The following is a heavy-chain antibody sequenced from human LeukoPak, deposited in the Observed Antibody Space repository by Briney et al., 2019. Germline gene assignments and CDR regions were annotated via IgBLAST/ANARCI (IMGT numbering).Heavy chain of an antibody. CDR3: ARAYRLTSPRGFDP. CDR1: GGFISGYY. D-gene: IGHD3-16*02. CDR2: IFYTGDT. Sequence: SETLSLTCTVSGGFISGYYWNWIRQSPGKGLEWIGYIFYTGDTDYNPSLRSRVTMSVDRSNNRYSLQLASVSTADSAFYYCARAYRLTSPRGFDPWGPGILVTVSS. V-gene: IGHV4-59*01. J-gene: IGHJ5*02.